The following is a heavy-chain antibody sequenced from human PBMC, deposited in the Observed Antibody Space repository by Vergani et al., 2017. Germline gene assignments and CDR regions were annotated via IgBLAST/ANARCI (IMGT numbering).Heavy chain of an antibody. J-gene: IGHJ6*02. CDR1: GGSISSHY. CDR3: AKDLSRFGEGSPYYYYGMDV. V-gene: IGHV4-59*11. Sequence: QVQLQESGPGLVKPSETLSLTCTVSGGSISSHYWSWIRQPPGKGLEWIGYIYYSGSTNYNPSLKRRVTISVDTSKNPFSLKLSSVTVADTAVYYCAKDLSRFGEGSPYYYYGMDVWGQGTTVTVSS. CDR2: IYYSGST. D-gene: IGHD3-10*01.